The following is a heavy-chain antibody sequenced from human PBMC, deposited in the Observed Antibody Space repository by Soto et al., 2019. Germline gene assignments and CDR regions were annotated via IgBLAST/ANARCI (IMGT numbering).Heavy chain of an antibody. D-gene: IGHD1-7*01. CDR2: SIPIFGTA. Sequence: QVQLVQSGAEVKKPGSSVKVSCKASGGTFSSYAISWVRQAPGQGLEWMGGSIPIFGTANYAQKFQGRVTITADESTSTAYMELSRLRSEERAVYYCARGTGTTVLGYYGMDVWGQWTTVTVSS. J-gene: IGHJ6*02. V-gene: IGHV1-69*01. CDR3: ARGTGTTVLGYYGMDV. CDR1: GGTFSSYA.